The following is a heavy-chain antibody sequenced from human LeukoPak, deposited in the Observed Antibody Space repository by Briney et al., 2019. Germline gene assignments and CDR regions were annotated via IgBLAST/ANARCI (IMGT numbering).Heavy chain of an antibody. CDR1: GGSISSSSYY. CDR2: IYYSGST. D-gene: IGHD6-13*01. CDR3: APTRVTSSWYWFDP. Sequence: SETLSLTCTVSGGSISSSSYYWGWIRQPPGTGLEWIGSIYYSGSTYYNPSLKSRVTISVDTSKHQFSLKLSSVTAADTAVYYCAPTRVTSSWYWFDPWGQGTLVTVSS. V-gene: IGHV4-39*01. J-gene: IGHJ5*02.